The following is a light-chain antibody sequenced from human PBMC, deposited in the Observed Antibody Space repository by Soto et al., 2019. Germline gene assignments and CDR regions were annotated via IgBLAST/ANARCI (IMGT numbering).Light chain of an antibody. CDR1: SSDVGGYNY. CDR2: EVT. Sequence: QSALTQPASVSGSPGQSITISCTGTSSDVGGYNYVSWYQQHPGKAPKVMIYEVTNRPSGVSHRFSGSKSGNTASLTISGIQAEDEADYYCSSYTSSSTIYVFGTGTKVTVL. V-gene: IGLV2-14*01. CDR3: SSYTSSSTIYV. J-gene: IGLJ1*01.